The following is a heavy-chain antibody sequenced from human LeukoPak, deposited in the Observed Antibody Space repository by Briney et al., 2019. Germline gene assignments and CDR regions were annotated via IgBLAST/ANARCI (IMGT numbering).Heavy chain of an antibody. D-gene: IGHD3-10*01. V-gene: IGHV1-8*02. J-gene: IGHJ4*02. CDR3: ARGTTPMVRGVSLFRRTLVGRYYFDY. CDR1: GGTFSSYA. Sequence: GASVKVSCTASGGTFSSYAISWVRQATGQGLEWMGWMNPNSGNTGYAQKFQGRVTMTRNTSISTAYMELSSLRSEDTAVYYCARGTTPMVRGVSLFRRTLVGRYYFDYWGQGTLVTVSS. CDR2: MNPNSGNT.